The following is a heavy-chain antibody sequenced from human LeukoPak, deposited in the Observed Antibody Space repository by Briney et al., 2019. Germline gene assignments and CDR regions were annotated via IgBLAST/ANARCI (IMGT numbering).Heavy chain of an antibody. CDR2: INPNSGGT. V-gene: IGHV1-2*02. J-gene: IGHJ5*02. D-gene: IGHD3-10*01. CDR1: GYTFSNYY. Sequence: GASVKVSCKASGYTFSNYYMHWVRQAPGQGLEWMGWINPNSGGTNYAQKFQGRVTMTRDTSISTAYMELSRLRSDDTAVYYCARDDSYYYYGSGSYSAWGQGTLVTVSS. CDR3: ARDDSYYYYGSGSYSA.